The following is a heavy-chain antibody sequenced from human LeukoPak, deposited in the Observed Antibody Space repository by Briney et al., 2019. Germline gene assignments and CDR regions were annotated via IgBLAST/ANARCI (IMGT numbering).Heavy chain of an antibody. Sequence: ASVKASCKASGYTFTGYYMHWVRQAPGQGLEWMGWINPNSGGTNYAQKFQGRVTMTRDTSISTAYMELSRLRSDDTAVYYCARVGCGSTSCFARPFDYWGQGTLVTVSS. CDR3: ARVGCGSTSCFARPFDY. D-gene: IGHD2-2*01. J-gene: IGHJ4*02. CDR1: GYTFTGYY. V-gene: IGHV1-2*02. CDR2: INPNSGGT.